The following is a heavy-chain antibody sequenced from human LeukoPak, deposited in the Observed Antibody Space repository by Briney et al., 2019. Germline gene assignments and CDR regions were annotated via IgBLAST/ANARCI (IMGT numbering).Heavy chain of an antibody. CDR1: GFTFSSYW. CDR3: ARDSVTTYFDY. Sequence: QPGGSVRLSCAASGFTFSSYWMSWVRQAPGKGLEWVANMKQDGSEKYYVDSVKGRFTISRDNAKNSLYLQMNSLGAEDTAVYYCARDSVTTYFDYWGQGTLVTVSS. J-gene: IGHJ4*02. CDR2: MKQDGSEK. V-gene: IGHV3-7*01. D-gene: IGHD4-11*01.